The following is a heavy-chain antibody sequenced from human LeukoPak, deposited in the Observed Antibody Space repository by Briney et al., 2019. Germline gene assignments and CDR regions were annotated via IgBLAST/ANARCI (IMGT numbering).Heavy chain of an antibody. CDR1: GGSISSYY. Sequence: SETLSLTCTVSGGSISSYYWSWIRQPAGKGLEWIGRIYTSGSTNYNPSLKSRVTISVDTSKNQFSLKLSSVTAADTAVYYCARDSSSWSYYYYMDVWGKGTTVTVSS. V-gene: IGHV4-4*07. CDR3: ARDSSSWSYYYYMDV. J-gene: IGHJ6*03. CDR2: IYTSGST. D-gene: IGHD6-13*01.